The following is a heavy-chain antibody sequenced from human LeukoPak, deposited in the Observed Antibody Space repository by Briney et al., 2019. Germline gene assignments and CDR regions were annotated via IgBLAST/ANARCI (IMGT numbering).Heavy chain of an antibody. Sequence: PGGSLRLSCAASGFTFSSYWMSWVRQAPGKGLERVANIKQDGSEKYYVDSVKGRFTISRDNAKNSLYLQMNSLRAEDTAVYYCARLMTHGDFDYWGQGTLVTVSS. CDR1: GFTFSSYW. J-gene: IGHJ4*02. CDR3: ARLMTHGDFDY. V-gene: IGHV3-7*01. CDR2: IKQDGSEK.